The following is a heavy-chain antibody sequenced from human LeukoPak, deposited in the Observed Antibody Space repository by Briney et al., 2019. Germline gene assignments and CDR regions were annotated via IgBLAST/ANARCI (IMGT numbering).Heavy chain of an antibody. CDR2: INTNTGNP. CDR1: GYTFSSYA. D-gene: IGHD2-21*02. Sequence: ASVKVSCKASGYTFSSYAMNWVRQAPGQGLEWMGWINTNTGNPTYAQGLTGRFVFSLDTSVSTTYLQISSLKAEDTAVYYCARVNCGGDCYVYNWFDPWGQGTLVTVSS. CDR3: ARVNCGGDCYVYNWFDP. V-gene: IGHV7-4-1*02. J-gene: IGHJ5*02.